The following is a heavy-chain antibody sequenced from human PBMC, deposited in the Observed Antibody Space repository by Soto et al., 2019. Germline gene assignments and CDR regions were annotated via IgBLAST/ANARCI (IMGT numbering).Heavy chain of an antibody. CDR2: ISTNGGST. CDR1: GFTLRIYG. J-gene: IGHJ4*02. CDR3: VKGEYYYDSSGYYPFDY. V-gene: IGHV3-64D*06. D-gene: IGHD3-22*01. Sequence: PEGTRRRPWSASGFTLRIYGMRWVRQAPGKGLDYVSSISTNGGSTDYADSVKGRFTISRDNSKNTVYLQMSSLRVEDTAVYYCVKGEYYYDSSGYYPFDYWGQGTLVTISS.